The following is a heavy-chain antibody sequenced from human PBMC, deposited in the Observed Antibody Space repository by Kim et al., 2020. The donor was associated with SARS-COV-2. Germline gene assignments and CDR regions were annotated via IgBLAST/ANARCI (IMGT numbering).Heavy chain of an antibody. CDR1: GGSISSSSYY. D-gene: IGHD3-22*01. CDR3: ARQGSSGYYSDAFDI. V-gene: IGHV4-39*01. CDR2: INYSGST. J-gene: IGHJ3*02. Sequence: SETLSLTCTVSGGSISSSSYYWGWIRQPSGRGREWIGSINYSGSTYYNPSLKSRVTISVDTSKNQFSLKLSSVTAADTAVYYCARQGSSGYYSDAFDIWGQGTMVTVSS.